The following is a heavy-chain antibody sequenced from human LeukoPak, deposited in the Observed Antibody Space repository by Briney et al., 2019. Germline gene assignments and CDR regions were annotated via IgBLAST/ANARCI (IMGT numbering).Heavy chain of an antibody. CDR2: INSDGSST. J-gene: IGHJ4*02. D-gene: IGHD6-13*01. CDR1: GFTFSSYW. Sequence: GGSLRLSCAASGFTFSSYWMHWIRQAPGKGLVWVSRINSDGSSTSYADSVKGRFTISRDNSKNSLYLQMNSLRTEDTALYYCAKASAAAGPYYFDYWGQGTLVTVSS. V-gene: IGHV3-74*01. CDR3: AKASAAAGPYYFDY.